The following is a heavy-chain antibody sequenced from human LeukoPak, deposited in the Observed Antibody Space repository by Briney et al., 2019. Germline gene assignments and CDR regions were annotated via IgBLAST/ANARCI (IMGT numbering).Heavy chain of an antibody. J-gene: IGHJ4*02. V-gene: IGHV1-69*01. Sequence: SVKASCKASGGTFSSYAISWVRQAPGQGLEWMGGIIPIFGTANYAQKFQGRVTITADESTSTAYMELSSLRSEDTAVYYCARDYCSRTSCPRPYFDYWGQGTLVTVSS. CDR1: GGTFSSYA. D-gene: IGHD2-2*01. CDR3: ARDYCSRTSCPRPYFDY. CDR2: IIPIFGTA.